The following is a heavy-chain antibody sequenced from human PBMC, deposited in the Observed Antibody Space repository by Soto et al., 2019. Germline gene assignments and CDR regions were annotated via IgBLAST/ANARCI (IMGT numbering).Heavy chain of an antibody. CDR3: ARDGGTIAQDIVVVPALEDKLWFDP. CDR2: ISSSSSTI. V-gene: IGHV3-48*02. J-gene: IGHJ5*02. CDR1: GFTFSSYS. D-gene: IGHD2-2*01. Sequence: GGSLRLSCAASGFTFSSYSMNWVRQAPGKGLEWVSYISSSSSTIYYADSVKGRFTISRDNAKNSLYLQMNSLRDEDTAVYYCARDGGTIAQDIVVVPALEDKLWFDPWGQGTLVTVSS.